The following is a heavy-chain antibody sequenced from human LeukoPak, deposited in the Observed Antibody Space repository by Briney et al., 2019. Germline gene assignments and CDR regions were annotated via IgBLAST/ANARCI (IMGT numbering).Heavy chain of an antibody. J-gene: IGHJ4*02. CDR2: ISGSGGST. CDR1: GFTFSSYA. Sequence: GGSLRLSCAASGFTFSSYAMSWVRQAPGKGLEWVSAISGSGGSTYYADSVKGRFTISRDNGKNTLYLQMNSLRAEDTAVYYCARGSTYYDSSGQVPFDYWGQGTLVTVSS. D-gene: IGHD3-22*01. CDR3: ARGSTYYDSSGQVPFDY. V-gene: IGHV3-23*01.